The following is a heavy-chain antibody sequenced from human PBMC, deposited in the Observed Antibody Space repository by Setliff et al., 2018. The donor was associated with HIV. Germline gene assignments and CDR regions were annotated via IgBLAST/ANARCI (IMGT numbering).Heavy chain of an antibody. Sequence: GGSLRLSCAASGFTFSTYAMTWVRQGPGKGLEWVSGISGGGGTAYHAAAVKGRFTISRDNSKNTLYLQMNSLRAEDTAVYYCAKRTSVGSLVWGQGTLVTVS. CDR2: ISGGGGTA. CDR1: GFTFSTYA. V-gene: IGHV3-23*01. J-gene: IGHJ4*01. CDR3: AKRTSVGSLV. D-gene: IGHD3-10*01.